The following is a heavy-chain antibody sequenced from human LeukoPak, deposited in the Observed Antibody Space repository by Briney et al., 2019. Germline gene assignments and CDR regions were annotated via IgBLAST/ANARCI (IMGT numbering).Heavy chain of an antibody. CDR2: IYTSGST. J-gene: IGHJ4*02. V-gene: IGHV4-4*07. D-gene: IGHD6-19*01. CDR3: ERGFSIAVAGTAVGY. Sequence: SSETLSLTCTVSGGSISSYYWSWIRQPAGKGLEWIGRIYTSGSTNYNPSLKSRVTMSVDTSKNQFSLKLNSVTAADTAVYYCERGFSIAVAGTAVGYWGQGTLVTVSS. CDR1: GGSISSYY.